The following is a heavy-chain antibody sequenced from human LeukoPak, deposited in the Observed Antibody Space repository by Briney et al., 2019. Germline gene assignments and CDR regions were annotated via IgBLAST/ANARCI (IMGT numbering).Heavy chain of an antibody. CDR2: ISGRGGST. Sequence: SGGSLRLFCAASGFTFSSYAMSWVRQAPGKGLEWVSVISGRGGSTYYADSVKGRFTISRDNSKNTLYLQMNSLRVEDTGVYYCASWGEGALDNWGQGTLVTVSS. V-gene: IGHV3-23*01. D-gene: IGHD1-26*01. J-gene: IGHJ4*02. CDR1: GFTFSSYA. CDR3: ASWGEGALDN.